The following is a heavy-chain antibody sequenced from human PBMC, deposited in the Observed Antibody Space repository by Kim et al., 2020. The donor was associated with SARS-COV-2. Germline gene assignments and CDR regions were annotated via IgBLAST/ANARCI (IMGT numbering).Heavy chain of an antibody. CDR1: GGSISSSSYY. J-gene: IGHJ6*02. V-gene: IGHV4-39*01. CDR3: ARHSSYYYDSSGYALYYYYGMDV. Sequence: SETLSLTCTVSGGSISSSSYYWGWIRQPPGKGLEWIGSIYYSGSTYYNPSLKSRVTISVDTSKNQFSLKLSSVTAADTAVYYCARHSSYYYDSSGYALYYYYGMDVWGQGTTVTVSS. D-gene: IGHD3-22*01. CDR2: IYYSGST.